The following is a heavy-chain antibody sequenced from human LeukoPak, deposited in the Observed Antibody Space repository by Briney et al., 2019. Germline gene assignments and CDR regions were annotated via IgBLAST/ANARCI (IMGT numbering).Heavy chain of an antibody. V-gene: IGHV3-7*01. Sequence: GGSLRLSCAASGFTFSSYWMSRVRQAPGKGLEWVANIKQDGSEKYYVGSVRGRFTISRDNAKNSLYLQMNSLRAEDTAVYYCARDFYVRYCSGGSCYSEPDYWGQGTLVTVSS. D-gene: IGHD2-15*01. J-gene: IGHJ4*02. CDR1: GFTFSSYW. CDR2: IKQDGSEK. CDR3: ARDFYVRYCSGGSCYSEPDY.